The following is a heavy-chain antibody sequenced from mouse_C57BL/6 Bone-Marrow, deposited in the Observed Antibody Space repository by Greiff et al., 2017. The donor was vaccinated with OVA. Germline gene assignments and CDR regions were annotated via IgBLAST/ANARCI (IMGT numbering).Heavy chain of an antibody. J-gene: IGHJ3*01. CDR1: GYTFTSYW. D-gene: IGHD2-3*01. Sequence: QSCKASGYTFTSYWMQWVKQRPGQGLEWIGEIDPSDSYTNYNQKFKGKATLTVDTSSSTAYMQLSSLTSEDSAVYYCARAPDGYYWFAYWGQGTLVTVSA. V-gene: IGHV1-50*01. CDR3: ARAPDGYYWFAY. CDR2: IDPSDSYT.